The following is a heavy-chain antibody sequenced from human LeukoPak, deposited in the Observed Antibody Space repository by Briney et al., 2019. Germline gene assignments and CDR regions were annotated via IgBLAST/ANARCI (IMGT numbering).Heavy chain of an antibody. V-gene: IGHV4-34*01. CDR1: GGSFSGYY. J-gene: IGHJ4*01. CDR3: ARDGRTLLWFGEFDY. CDR2: INHSGST. Sequence: SETLSLTCAVYGGSFSGYYWSWIRQPPGKGLEWIGEINHSGSTNYNPSLKSRVTISVDTSKNQFSLKLTSVTAADTAVYYCARDGRTLLWFGEFDYWGQEPWSPSPQ. D-gene: IGHD3-10*01.